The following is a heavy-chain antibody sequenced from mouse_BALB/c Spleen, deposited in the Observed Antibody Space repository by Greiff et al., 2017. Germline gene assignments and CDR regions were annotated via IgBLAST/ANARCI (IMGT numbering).Heavy chain of an antibody. CDR2: ISSGGSYT. D-gene: IGHD2-3*01. CDR1: GFTFSSYG. V-gene: IGHV5-6*02. CDR3: ATLYDGYYFDY. J-gene: IGHJ2*01. Sequence: DVMLVESGGDLVKPGGSLKLSCAASGFTFSSYGMSWVRQTPDKRLEWVATISSGGSYTYYPDSVKGRFTISRDNAKNTLYLQMSSLKSEDTAMYYCATLYDGYYFDYWGQGTTLTGSS.